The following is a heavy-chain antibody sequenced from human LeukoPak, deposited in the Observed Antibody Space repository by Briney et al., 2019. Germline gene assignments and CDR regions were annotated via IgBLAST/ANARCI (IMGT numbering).Heavy chain of an antibody. V-gene: IGHV4-61*02. CDR1: GGSISSGSYY. CDR2: IYTSGST. Sequence: PSQTLSLTCTVSGGSISSGSYYWSWIRQPAGKGLEWIGRIYTSGSTNYNPSLKSRVTISVDTSKNQFFLKLSSVTAADTAVYYCARRVGAGSGSYYDFWGQGTLVTVSS. D-gene: IGHD3-10*01. CDR3: ARRVGAGSGSYYDF. J-gene: IGHJ4*02.